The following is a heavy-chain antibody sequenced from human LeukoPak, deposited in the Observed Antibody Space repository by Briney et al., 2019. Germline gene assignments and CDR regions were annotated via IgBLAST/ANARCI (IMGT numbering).Heavy chain of an antibody. J-gene: IGHJ4*02. D-gene: IGHD3-3*01. CDR3: ARGRHRIPVFGVDTDY. CDR2: VYYTGST. V-gene: IGHV4-59*01. Sequence: SETLSLTCTVSGGSISSYYWSWIRQPPGKGLEWIGYVYYTGSTNYNPSLKSRVTISVDTSKNHFSLELSSVTAADTAVYYCARGRHRIPVFGVDTDYWGQGTLVTVSS. CDR1: GGSISSYY.